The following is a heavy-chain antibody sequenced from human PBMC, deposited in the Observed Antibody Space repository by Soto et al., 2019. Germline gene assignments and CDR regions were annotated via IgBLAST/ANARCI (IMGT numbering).Heavy chain of an antibody. Sequence: QVQLVESGGGVVQPGRSLRLSCAASGFTFSSYGMHWVRQAPGKGLEWVAVISYDGSNKYYADSVKGRFTISRDNSKNTLYLQMNSLRSEDTALYYCANQGGSEPGYYYYYMDVWGKGTTVTVSS. V-gene: IGHV3-30*18. D-gene: IGHD3-10*01. J-gene: IGHJ6*03. CDR3: ANQGGSEPGYYYYYMDV. CDR1: GFTFSSYG. CDR2: ISYDGSNK.